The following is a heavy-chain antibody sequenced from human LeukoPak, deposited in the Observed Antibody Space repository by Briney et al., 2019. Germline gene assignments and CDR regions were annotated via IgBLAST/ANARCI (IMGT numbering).Heavy chain of an antibody. CDR3: ARHRNLSGYLFFDY. J-gene: IGHJ4*02. V-gene: IGHV4-39*01. D-gene: IGHD3-3*01. Sequence: SETLSLTCTVSGDSISSSSSYWGWIRQPPGKGLEWIATVSYSGSTYYNPSPKSRVTISVDTSKNQFSLKLSSVTAADTAVYYCARHRNLSGYLFFDYWGQGTLVTVSS. CDR1: GDSISSSSSY. CDR2: VSYSGST.